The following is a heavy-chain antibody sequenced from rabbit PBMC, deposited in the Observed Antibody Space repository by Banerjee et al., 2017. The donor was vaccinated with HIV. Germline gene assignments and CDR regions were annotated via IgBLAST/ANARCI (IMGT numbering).Heavy chain of an antibody. V-gene: IGHV1S40*01. CDR3: ARDPVVLVAGGYDL. D-gene: IGHD4-2*01. J-gene: IGHJ6*01. CDR1: GFTISTNYH. Sequence: QSLEESGGDLVKPGGTLTLTCTASGFTISTNYHICWVRQAPGKGLEWIGCIYAGSGSAYYASWAKGRFTISKTSSTTVTLQMTSLTVADTATYFCARDPVVLVAGGYDLWGPGTLVTVS. CDR2: IYAGSGSA.